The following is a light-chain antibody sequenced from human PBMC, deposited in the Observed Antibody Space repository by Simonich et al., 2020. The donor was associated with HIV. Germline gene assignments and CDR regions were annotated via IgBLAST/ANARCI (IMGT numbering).Light chain of an antibody. Sequence: NFMLTQPHSVSESPGKTVTISCTRSSGSIVNNYVQWYQQRPGSAPTTVLYEDNQRPSGFPDRFSGSIDSSSNSASLTISGLKTEDEADYYCQSYDSSNQVFGGGTKLTVL. J-gene: IGLJ3*02. CDR3: QSYDSSNQV. CDR1: SGSIVNNY. V-gene: IGLV6-57*03. CDR2: EDN.